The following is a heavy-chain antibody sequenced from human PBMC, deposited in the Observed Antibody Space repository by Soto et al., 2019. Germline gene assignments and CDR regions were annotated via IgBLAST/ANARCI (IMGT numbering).Heavy chain of an antibody. Sequence: GGSLRLSCAASEFTFSNYAMSWVRQAPGKGLEWVSAISYGGGTTYYADSVKGRFTISRDNSKNTLYLQMNSLRAEDTAVYYCAKNPGYYYEPQGAAFDIWGQGTMVTVSS. CDR2: ISYGGGTT. J-gene: IGHJ3*02. CDR3: AKNPGYYYEPQGAAFDI. CDR1: EFTFSNYA. V-gene: IGHV3-23*01. D-gene: IGHD3-22*01.